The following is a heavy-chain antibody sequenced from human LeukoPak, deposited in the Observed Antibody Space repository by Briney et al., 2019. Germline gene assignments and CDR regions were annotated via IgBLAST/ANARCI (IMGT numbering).Heavy chain of an antibody. CDR3: ARDPREGAAAESD. Sequence: ASVKVSCKASGYTFTSYDINWVRQATGQGLEWMGWMNPNSGNTGYAQKFQGRVTITADKSTSTAYMELSSLRSEDTAVYYCARDPREGAAAESDWGQGTLVTVSS. V-gene: IGHV1-8*03. CDR1: GYTFTSYD. CDR2: MNPNSGNT. J-gene: IGHJ4*02. D-gene: IGHD6-13*01.